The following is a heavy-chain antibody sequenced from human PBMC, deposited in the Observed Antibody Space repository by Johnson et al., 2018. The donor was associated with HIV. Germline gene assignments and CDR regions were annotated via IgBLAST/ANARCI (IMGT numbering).Heavy chain of an antibody. CDR3: ARVNEDLLYAFDI. CDR1: GFTFSNYG. CDR2: IWYDGSNK. J-gene: IGHJ3*02. V-gene: IGHV3-33*01. Sequence: VQLVESGGGVVQPGRSLRLSCAASGFTFSNYGMHWVRQAPGKGLEWVAVIWYDGSNKYYADSVKGRFTISRDNAKNSLYLQMNSLRAEDTAVYYCARVNEDLLYAFDIWGQGTMVTVSS. D-gene: IGHD1-1*01.